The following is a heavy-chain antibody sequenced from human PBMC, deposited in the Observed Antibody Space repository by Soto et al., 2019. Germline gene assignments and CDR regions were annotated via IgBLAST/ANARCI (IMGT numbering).Heavy chain of an antibody. CDR1: GGTFSSSA. CDR2: IIPLFRTP. CDR3: ARDNGRPQLGGNYYYITDV. V-gene: IGHV1-69*12. D-gene: IGHD3-3*02. Sequence: QVQLVQSGAEVKEPGSSVKVSCQASGGTFSSSALSWVRQAPGQGLEWMGGIIPLFRTPDYAQKFQGRVTITADESTSTTYMEPSSLRSEDTAIYYCARDNGRPQLGGNYYYITDVWGQGTTITVSS. J-gene: IGHJ6*02.